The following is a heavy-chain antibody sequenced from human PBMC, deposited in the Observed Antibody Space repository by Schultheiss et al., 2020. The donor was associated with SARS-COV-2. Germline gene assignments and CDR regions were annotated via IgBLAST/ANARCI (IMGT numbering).Heavy chain of an antibody. CDR3: TTFVRGAFDI. D-gene: IGHD3-10*01. J-gene: IGHJ3*02. Sequence: GESLKISCAASGFTFSSYGMHWVRQAPGKGLEWVGRIKSKTDGGTTDYAAPVKGRFTISRDDSKNTLYLQMNSLKTEDTAVYYCTTFVRGAFDIWGQGTMVTVSS. CDR2: IKSKTDGGTT. CDR1: GFTFSSYG. V-gene: IGHV3-15*01.